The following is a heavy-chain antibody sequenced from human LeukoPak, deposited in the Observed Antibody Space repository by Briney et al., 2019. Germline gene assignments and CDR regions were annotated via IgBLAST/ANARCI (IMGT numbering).Heavy chain of an antibody. V-gene: IGHV3-23*01. J-gene: IGHJ3*02. CDR1: GGSFSDYY. CDR2: ISGSGGST. CDR3: ANLSPLLADAFDI. Sequence: ETLSLTCAVYGGSFSDYYWSWVRQAPGKGLEWVSAISGSGGSTYYADSVKGRFTISRDNSKNTLYLQMNSLRAEDTAVYYCANLSPLLADAFDIWGQGTMVTVSS.